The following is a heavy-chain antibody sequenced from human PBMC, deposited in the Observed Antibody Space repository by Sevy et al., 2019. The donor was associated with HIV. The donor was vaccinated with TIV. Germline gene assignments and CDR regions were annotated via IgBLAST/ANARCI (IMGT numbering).Heavy chain of an antibody. CDR1: GITFSSYD. V-gene: IGHV3-48*03. Sequence: GGSLRLSCTASGITFSSYDMNWVRQAPGKWLEWVSKISSSGSSIYYADSVKGRFTISRDNAKNSLNLQMNSLRAEDTAVYYCTRNGGAFDNGFDPWGQGSLVTVSS. CDR3: TRNGGAFDNGFDP. J-gene: IGHJ5*02. D-gene: IGHD2-8*01. CDR2: ISSSGSSI.